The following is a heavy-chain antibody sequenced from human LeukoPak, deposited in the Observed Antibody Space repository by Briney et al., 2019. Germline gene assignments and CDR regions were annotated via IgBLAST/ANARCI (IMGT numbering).Heavy chain of an antibody. J-gene: IGHJ4*02. D-gene: IGHD3-10*01. CDR2: ISDSGGTT. V-gene: IGHV3-23*01. Sequence: GGSLRLSCAGSGFIFNNYAMSWVRQAPGKGLEWVSEISDSGGTTYYADSVKGRFTISRDNSKNTLYLQMNSLRAEDTAVYYCAKDDLWFGELIGSFDYWGQGTLVTVSS. CDR3: AKDDLWFGELIGSFDY. CDR1: GFIFNNYA.